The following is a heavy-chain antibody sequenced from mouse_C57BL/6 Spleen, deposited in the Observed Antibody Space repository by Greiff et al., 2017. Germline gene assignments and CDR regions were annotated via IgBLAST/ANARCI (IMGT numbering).Heavy chain of an antibody. J-gene: IGHJ2*01. V-gene: IGHV1-52*01. CDR2: IDPSDSET. CDR3: ARSDYGSSSRY. Sequence: QFQLQQPGAELVRPGSSVKLSCKASGYTFTSYWMHWVKQRPIQGLEWIGNIDPSDSETHYNQKFKDKATLTVDKSSSTAYMQLSSLTSEDSAVYYCARSDYGSSSRYWGQGTTLTVSS. D-gene: IGHD1-1*01. CDR1: GYTFTSYW.